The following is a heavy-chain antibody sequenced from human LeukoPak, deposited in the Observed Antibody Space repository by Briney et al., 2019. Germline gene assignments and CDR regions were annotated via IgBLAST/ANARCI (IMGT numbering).Heavy chain of an antibody. CDR1: GYTFTSYY. Sequence: ASVKVSCKASGYTFTSYYMHWVRQAPGQGLEWMGIINPSGGSTSYAQKFQGRVTMTRDTSTSTVYVELSSLRSEDTAVYYCARGPITMIVVVTIFDYWGQGTLVTVSS. J-gene: IGHJ4*02. V-gene: IGHV1-46*01. CDR3: ARGPITMIVVVTIFDY. CDR2: INPSGGST. D-gene: IGHD3-22*01.